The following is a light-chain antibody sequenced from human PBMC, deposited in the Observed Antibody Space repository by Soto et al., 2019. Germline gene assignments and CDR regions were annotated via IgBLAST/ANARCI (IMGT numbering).Light chain of an antibody. V-gene: IGKV3-15*01. Sequence: EIMMMQSPATLSVSPGERATLSCRASQSVSSNLAWYQQKPGQAPRLLIYGASTRATGIPARFTGSGSGTEFTLTISSLQSEDFAVYYCQQYNNWPPGKYTFGQGTKLEIK. CDR3: QQYNNWPPGKYT. CDR1: QSVSSN. CDR2: GAS. J-gene: IGKJ2*01.